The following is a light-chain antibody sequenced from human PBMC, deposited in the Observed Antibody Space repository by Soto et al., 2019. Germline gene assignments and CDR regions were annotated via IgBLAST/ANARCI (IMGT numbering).Light chain of an antibody. V-gene: IGKV1-5*03. J-gene: IGKJ1*01. CDR3: QHYNSYPWT. CDR2: GAS. Sequence: DIQMTQSPSTLSASVGDRVTITCRASQNIDRWLAWYQQNPGKAPNLLIYGASSLESGVPSRVSGSGSGTEFALTISSLRPDEFATYYWQHYNSYPWTFGQGTKVEIK. CDR1: QNIDRW.